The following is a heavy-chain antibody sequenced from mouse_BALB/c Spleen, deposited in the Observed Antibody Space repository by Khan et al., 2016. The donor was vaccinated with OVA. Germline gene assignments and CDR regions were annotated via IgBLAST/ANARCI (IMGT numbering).Heavy chain of an antibody. CDR2: IWSDGST. V-gene: IGHV2-6-1*01. CDR3: ARQPYYHYNIMDY. J-gene: IGHJ4*01. Sequence: QVQLKQSGPGLAAPSQSLSITCTISGFSLTNYGVHWVRQPPGKGLEWLVVIWSDGSTTYNSALKSRLTITKDNSQSQVFLKMNSLQTDVTAIYFCARQPYYHYNIMDYWGQGTSVTVSS. D-gene: IGHD2-10*01. CDR1: GFSLTNYG.